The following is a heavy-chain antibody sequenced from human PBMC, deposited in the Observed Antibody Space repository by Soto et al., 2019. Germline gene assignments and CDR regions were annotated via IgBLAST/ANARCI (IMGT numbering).Heavy chain of an antibody. Sequence: QLQLQESGSGLVKPSQTLSLTCAVSGGSISSGGYSWSWIRQPPGKGLEWIGYISHSGSTYYNPSLKSRVPISVDSAKDQFSLKLSSVTAAGTAVYYCARVPSPWGQGTLVPVSS. CDR3: ARVPSP. J-gene: IGHJ5*02. CDR1: GGSISSGGYS. CDR2: ISHSGST. V-gene: IGHV4-30-2*01.